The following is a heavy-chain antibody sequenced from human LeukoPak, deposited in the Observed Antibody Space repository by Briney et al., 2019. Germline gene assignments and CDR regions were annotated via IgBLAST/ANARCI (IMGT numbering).Heavy chain of an antibody. CDR1: GCTMRSNR. V-gene: IGHV3-7*02. J-gene: IGHJ4*02. CDR3: ARSSYVDL. CDR2: IKEDGSET. Sequence: PGGSLRLLCAVCGCTMRSNRVSCVRQAPRKGLELAAAIKEDGSETYYVYSVKGRFTISRDNAKNSLYLQMSSLAAEDTAVYYCARSSYVDLWGQGTLVTVSS.